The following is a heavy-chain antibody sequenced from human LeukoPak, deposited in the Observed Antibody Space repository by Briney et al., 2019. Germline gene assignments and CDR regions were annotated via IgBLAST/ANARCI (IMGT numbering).Heavy chain of an antibody. D-gene: IGHD4-11*01. V-gene: IGHV4-34*01. CDR2: INHSGST. CDR3: ARTRHWFDP. CDR1: GGSFSGYY. Sequence: SETLSLTCAVYGGSFSGYYWSWIRQPPGKGLEWVGEINHSGSTNYNPSLKSRVTISVDRSKNQFSLKLSSVTAADTAVYYCARTRHWFDPWGQGTLVTVSS. J-gene: IGHJ5*02.